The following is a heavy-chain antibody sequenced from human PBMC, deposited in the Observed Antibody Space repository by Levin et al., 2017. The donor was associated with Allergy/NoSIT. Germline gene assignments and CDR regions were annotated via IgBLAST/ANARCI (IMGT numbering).Heavy chain of an antibody. CDR3: ARDREPSRLDY. CDR1: GFPFSNYG. CDR2: IWYDGSNK. D-gene: IGHD1-14*01. J-gene: IGHJ4*02. V-gene: IGHV3-33*01. Sequence: GESLKISCATSGFPFSNYGIHWVRQAPGKGLEWVSFIWYDGSNKYYADSVKGRFTIPRDKSKNTVYLQMNSLRAEDTAVYYCARDREPSRLDYWGQGTLVTVSP.